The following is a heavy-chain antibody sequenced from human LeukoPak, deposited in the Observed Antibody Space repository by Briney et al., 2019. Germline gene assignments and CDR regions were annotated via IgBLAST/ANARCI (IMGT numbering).Heavy chain of an antibody. CDR1: GFTFSSYS. CDR3: ARDGLAAATLHWCFDL. D-gene: IGHD2-15*01. J-gene: IGHJ2*01. CDR2: ISSSSSYI. V-gene: IGHV3-21*01. Sequence: GGSLRLSCAASGFTFSSYSMNWVRQAPGKWLEWVSSISSSSSYIYYADSVKGRFTISRDNARDSLYLQMNSLRAEDTAVYYCARDGLAAATLHWCFDLWGRGTLVTVSS.